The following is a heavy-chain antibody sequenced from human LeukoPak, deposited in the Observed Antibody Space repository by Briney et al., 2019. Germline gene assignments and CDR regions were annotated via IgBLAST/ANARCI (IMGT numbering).Heavy chain of an antibody. Sequence: ASVKVSCKASGYTFTDYYMHWVRQAPGQGLEWMGWINPNSGGTNYARNYQGRVTMTRDTSISTAYMELTRLRSDDTAVYYCARGGQWLLWYFDYWGQGTLVTVSS. J-gene: IGHJ4*02. CDR2: INPNSGGT. CDR3: ARGGQWLLWYFDY. V-gene: IGHV1-2*02. D-gene: IGHD6-19*01. CDR1: GYTFTDYY.